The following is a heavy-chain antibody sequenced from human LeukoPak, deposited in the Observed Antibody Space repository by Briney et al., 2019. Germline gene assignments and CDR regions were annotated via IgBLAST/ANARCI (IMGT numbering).Heavy chain of an antibody. J-gene: IGHJ4*02. D-gene: IGHD3-22*01. Sequence: SETLSLTCTVSGASVSSASYWTWIRQPPGKGVEWIAHIYNGVNTNYNPSLKSRVTISVDTSKNQFSLRLNSVTAADTAVYYCARDPGYYDSSGYFDYWGQGTLVTVSS. CDR1: GASVSSASY. CDR3: ARDPGYYDSSGYFDY. CDR2: IYNGVNT. V-gene: IGHV4-61*01.